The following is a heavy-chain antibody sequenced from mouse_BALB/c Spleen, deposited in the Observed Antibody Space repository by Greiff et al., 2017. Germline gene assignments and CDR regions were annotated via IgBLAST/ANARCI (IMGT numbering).Heavy chain of an antibody. V-gene: IGHV1-9*01. J-gene: IGHJ2*01. CDR3: AREFTTVVAHFDY. CDR1: GYTFSSYW. CDR2: ILPGSGST. Sequence: VQLQQSGAELMKPGASVKISCKATGYTFSSYWIEWVKQRPGHGLEWIGEILPGSGSTNYNEKFKGKATFTADTSSNTAYMQLSSLTSEDSAVYYCAREFTTVVAHFDYWGQGTTLTVSS. D-gene: IGHD1-1*01.